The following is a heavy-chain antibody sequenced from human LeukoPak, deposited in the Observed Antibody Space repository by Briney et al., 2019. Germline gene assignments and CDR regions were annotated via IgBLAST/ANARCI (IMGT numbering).Heavy chain of an antibody. CDR3: ARGSPKHDS. CDR1: GFTFSSYW. J-gene: IGHJ5*01. Sequence: PGGSLRLSCAASGFTFSSYWMSWVRQTPEKGLEWIGEINDNGDIRYNPSLKSRLTISTDTSKNQFSLKLTSVTAADTTVYYCARGSPKHDSWGQGTPVTVSP. CDR2: INDNGDI. V-gene: IGHV4-34*01.